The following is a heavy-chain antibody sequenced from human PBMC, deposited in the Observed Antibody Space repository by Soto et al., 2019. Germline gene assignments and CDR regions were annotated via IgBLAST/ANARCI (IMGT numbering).Heavy chain of an antibody. CDR2: IYYSGST. J-gene: IGHJ4*02. CDR1: GGSISSGGYY. CDR3: ERDGLGSSGYMAY. Sequence: SETLSLTCTVSGGSISSGGYYWSWIRQHPGKGLEWIGYIYYSGSTYYNPSLKSRVTISVDTSKNQFSLKLSSVTAADTAVYYCERDGLGSSGYMAYWGQGTLVTVSS. V-gene: IGHV4-31*03. D-gene: IGHD3-22*01.